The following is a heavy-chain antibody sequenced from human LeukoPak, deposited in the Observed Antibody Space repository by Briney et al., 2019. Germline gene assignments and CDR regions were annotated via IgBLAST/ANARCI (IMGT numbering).Heavy chain of an antibody. CDR2: INHDASEK. J-gene: IGHJ5*02. D-gene: IGHD6-6*01. CDR3: ATSSYSSSSS. Sequence: GGSLRLSCTASRLTFTNYCMIWVRQAPGKGLEWVANINHDASEKYYVGSVEGRFTISRDNAKNSLFLQMNSLRAEDTGVYYCATSSYSSSSSWGQGTLVTVSS. V-gene: IGHV3-7*01. CDR1: RLTFTNYC.